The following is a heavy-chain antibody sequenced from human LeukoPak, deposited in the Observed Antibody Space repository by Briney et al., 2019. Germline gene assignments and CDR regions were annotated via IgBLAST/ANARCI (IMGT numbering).Heavy chain of an antibody. CDR2: ISINGDNT. CDR3: ARVLRDISGYYDY. D-gene: IGHD3-22*01. Sequence: GGSLRLSCAASGFTFSNYALHLGRQAPGKGLEYVSAISINGDNTYYANSVKGRFTISRDNSKNTLYLQMGSLRAEDMAVYYCARVLRDISGYYDYWGQGTLVTVSS. J-gene: IGHJ4*02. V-gene: IGHV3-64*01. CDR1: GFTFSNYA.